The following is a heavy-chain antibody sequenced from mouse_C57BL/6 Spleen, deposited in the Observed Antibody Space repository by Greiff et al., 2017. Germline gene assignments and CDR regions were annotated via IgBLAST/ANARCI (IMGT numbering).Heavy chain of an antibody. CDR3: AREAYSNPDAMDY. Sequence: EVKVVESEGGLVQPRSSMKLSCTASGFTFSDYYMAWVRQVPEKGLEWVANINYDGSSTYYLDSLKSRFIISRDNAKNILYLQMSSLKSEDTATYYCAREAYSNPDAMDYWGQGTSVTVSS. CDR1: GFTFSDYY. J-gene: IGHJ4*01. V-gene: IGHV5-16*01. CDR2: INYDGSST. D-gene: IGHD2-5*01.